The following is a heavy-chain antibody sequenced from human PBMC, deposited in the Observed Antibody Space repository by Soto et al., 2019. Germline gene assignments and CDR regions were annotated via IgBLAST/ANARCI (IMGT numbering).Heavy chain of an antibody. J-gene: IGHJ5*02. CDR1: GGSFSGYY. D-gene: IGHD3-22*01. CDR3: ARRVYYYDSSGYPYNWFDP. V-gene: IGHV4-34*01. CDR2: INHSGST. Sequence: SETLSLTCAVYGGSFSGYYWSWIRQPPGKGLEWIGEINHSGSTNYNPSLKSRVTISVDTSKNQFSLKLSSVTAADTAVYYCARRVYYYDSSGYPYNWFDPWGQGTLVTVSS.